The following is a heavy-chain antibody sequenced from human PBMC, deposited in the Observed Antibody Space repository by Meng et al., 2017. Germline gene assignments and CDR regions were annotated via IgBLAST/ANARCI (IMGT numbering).Heavy chain of an antibody. Sequence: QGRLGQPGAEVKKPGASVKVSCKASGDTFTSYAMRWVRQAPGQRLEWMGWINAGNGNTKYSQKFQGRVTITRDTSASTAYMELSSLRSEDTAVYYCARDLGAGVVTAINYWGQGTLVTVSS. V-gene: IGHV1-3*01. CDR3: ARDLGAGVVTAINY. J-gene: IGHJ4*02. D-gene: IGHD2-21*02. CDR1: GDTFTSYA. CDR2: INAGNGNT.